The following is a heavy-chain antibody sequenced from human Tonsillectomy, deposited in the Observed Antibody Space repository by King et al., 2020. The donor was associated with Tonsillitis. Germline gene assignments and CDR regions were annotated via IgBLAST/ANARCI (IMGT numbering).Heavy chain of an antibody. CDR2: ISHRSRYT. D-gene: IGHD6-13*01. CDR1: GVTFSDYY. CDR3: ARGQQLGGGFAMDV. V-gene: IGHV3-11*06. J-gene: IGHJ6*02. Sequence: QLVQSGGGLVKPGGSLRLSCAASGVTFSDYYMSWIRQAPGKGLEWIAKISHRSRYTIYADSVKGRFTISRDTAENSLFLQMHNLRAEDTAVYYCARGQQLGGGFAMDVWGPGTTVTVSS.